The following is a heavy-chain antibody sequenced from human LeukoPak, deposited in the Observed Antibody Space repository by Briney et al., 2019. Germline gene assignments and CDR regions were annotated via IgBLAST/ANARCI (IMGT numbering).Heavy chain of an antibody. CDR1: GFSFSGYG. D-gene: IGHD1-14*01. CDR2: IRYDGSTK. V-gene: IGHV3-30*02. CDR3: AKDYNNGFDY. J-gene: IGHJ4*02. Sequence: WGSLRLSCAASGFSFSGYGMDWLRQAPGKGLEWVTFIRYDGSTKSYADSVKGRFTIARDNSKNILHLQMNSLSAEDTAVYFCAKDYNNGFDYWGQGALVTVSS.